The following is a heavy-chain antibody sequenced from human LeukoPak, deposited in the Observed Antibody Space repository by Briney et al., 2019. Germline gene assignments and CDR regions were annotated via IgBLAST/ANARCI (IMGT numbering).Heavy chain of an antibody. D-gene: IGHD6-19*01. Sequence: GGSLRLSWAASGFTFSSYGMHGVRQAPGKGLEWVAVISYDGSNKYYADSVKGRFTISRDNSKNTLYLQMNSLRAEDTAVYYCARGLGLGSDLYYFNYWGQGTLVTVST. CDR3: ARGLGLGSDLYYFNY. J-gene: IGHJ4*02. CDR1: GFTFSSYG. V-gene: IGHV3-30*03. CDR2: ISYDGSNK.